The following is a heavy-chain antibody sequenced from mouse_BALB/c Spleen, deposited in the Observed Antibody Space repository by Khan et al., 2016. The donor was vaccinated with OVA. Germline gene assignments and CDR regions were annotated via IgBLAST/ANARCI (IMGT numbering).Heavy chain of an antibody. D-gene: IGHD1-1*01. CDR2: ISNGGGST. J-gene: IGHJ4*01. Sequence: EVELVESGGGLVQPGGSLKLSCAISVFIFSDYYMYWVRQTPEKRLVWVAYISNGGGSTYYPDTVEGRFTISRDNAKNTLYLQMSRLKSEDTAMYYCAIQLYGGMDYWGQGTSVTVSS. CDR1: VFIFSDYY. CDR3: AIQLYGGMDY. V-gene: IGHV5-12*02.